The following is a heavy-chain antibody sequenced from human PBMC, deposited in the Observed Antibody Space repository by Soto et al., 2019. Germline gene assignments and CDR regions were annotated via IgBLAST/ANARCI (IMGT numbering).Heavy chain of an antibody. CDR1: GFTFSNYA. J-gene: IGHJ4*02. D-gene: IGHD6-13*01. CDR3: AKDQGSSWEEIDY. CDR2: ISGSGGST. Sequence: EVPLLESGGGLVQPGGSLRLSCAASGFTFSNYAVTWVRQAPGKGLERVSTISGSGGSTYYADSVKGRFTISRDNSKTTLYLQMNSLRAEDTAVYYFAKDQGSSWEEIDYWGQGTLVTVSS. V-gene: IGHV3-23*01.